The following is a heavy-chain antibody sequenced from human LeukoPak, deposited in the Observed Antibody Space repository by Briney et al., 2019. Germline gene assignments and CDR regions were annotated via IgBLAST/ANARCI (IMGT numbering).Heavy chain of an antibody. CDR1: GDSISSGGYY. V-gene: IGHV4-31*03. Sequence: SQTLSLTCTVSGDSISSGGYYWSWIRQYPGKGLEWIGYIYYTGSTDYNPSLKSRVTISVDTSENQFSLKLSSVTAADTAVYYCARGVGSSWYYYYMDVWGKGTTVTVSS. CDR2: IYYTGST. J-gene: IGHJ6*03. D-gene: IGHD6-13*01. CDR3: ARGVGSSWYYYYMDV.